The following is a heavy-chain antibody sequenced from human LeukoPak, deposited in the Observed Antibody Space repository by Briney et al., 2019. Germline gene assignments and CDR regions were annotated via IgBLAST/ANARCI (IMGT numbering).Heavy chain of an antibody. CDR3: ARSSKSAFDY. Sequence: GESLKISCKVSGYTFANYWIGWARQMPGKGLEWVGIFYPAESRVRYGPSFRGQVTISVDKSISTAYLQWNSLKASDSAMYYCARSSKSAFDYWGQGTLVTVSS. J-gene: IGHJ4*02. CDR2: FYPAESRV. CDR1: GYTFANYW. V-gene: IGHV5-51*01. D-gene: IGHD3-3*01.